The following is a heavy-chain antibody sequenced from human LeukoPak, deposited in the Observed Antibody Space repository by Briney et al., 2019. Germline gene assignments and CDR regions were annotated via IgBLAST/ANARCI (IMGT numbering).Heavy chain of an antibody. D-gene: IGHD5-24*01. Sequence: QTGGSLRLSCAASGFIFSNYGFHWVRQAPGKGLEWVALIWSDGSKKYYTDSVKGRFTISRDDSKNTLFLQMNSLRAEDMAVYYCARDRGTWPISLFDSWGQGNLVTVSS. V-gene: IGHV3-33*01. CDR3: ARDRGTWPISLFDS. J-gene: IGHJ4*02. CDR2: IWSDGSKK. CDR1: GFIFSNYG.